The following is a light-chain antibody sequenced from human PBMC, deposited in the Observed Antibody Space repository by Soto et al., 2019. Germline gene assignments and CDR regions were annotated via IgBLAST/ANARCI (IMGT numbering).Light chain of an antibody. Sequence: EIVMTQSPATLSVSPGESATLTCRASQSINRDLAWYVQKPGQAPRLLIYATSNRATGIPARFSGSGSGTDFTLTISSLEPEDFSVYYCQQRYNWPVTFGQGTRLEIK. J-gene: IGKJ5*01. CDR2: ATS. V-gene: IGKV3-11*01. CDR1: QSINRD. CDR3: QQRYNWPVT.